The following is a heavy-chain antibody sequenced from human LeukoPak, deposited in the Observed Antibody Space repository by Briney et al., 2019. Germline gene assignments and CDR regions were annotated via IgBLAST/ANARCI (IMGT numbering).Heavy chain of an antibody. J-gene: IGHJ3*02. D-gene: IGHD3-22*01. Sequence: SQTLSLTCTVSGDSISSGSYYWSWIRQPAGKGLEWIGRIYTSGSTNYNPSLKSRVTISVDTSKNQFSLKLSSVTAADTAVYYCARGGYYYDSSGYLMDDAFDIWGQGTMVTVSS. CDR1: GDSISSGSYY. CDR2: IYTSGST. CDR3: ARGGYYYDSSGYLMDDAFDI. V-gene: IGHV4-61*02.